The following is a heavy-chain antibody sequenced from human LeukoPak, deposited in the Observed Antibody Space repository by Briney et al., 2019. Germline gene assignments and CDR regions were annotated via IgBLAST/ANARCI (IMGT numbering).Heavy chain of an antibody. CDR2: INDDGSAT. V-gene: IGHV3-74*01. Sequence: GGSLRLSCAASGFTFSNYWMHWVRQVPGKGLVWVSRINDDGSATFYADSVKGRFTISRDNSKSTLYLQMNSLRDEDTALYYCAIHGGGTIRIEAFDVWGQGTMVTISS. CDR3: AIHGGGTIRIEAFDV. D-gene: IGHD3-3*01. J-gene: IGHJ3*01. CDR1: GFTFSNYW.